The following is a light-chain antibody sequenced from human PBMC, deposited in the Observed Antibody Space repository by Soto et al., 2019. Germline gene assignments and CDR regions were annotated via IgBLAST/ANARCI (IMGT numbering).Light chain of an antibody. Sequence: DIQMTQSPSTLSASVGDIVTITCRASQSISSWLDWYQQKPGKAHKLLIYDSSSLESGVPSRFSGSGSGTEFTLTISSLQPDDFATYYCQQYNXYPTCGQGTKV. V-gene: IGKV1-5*01. CDR1: QSISSW. CDR2: DSS. CDR3: QQYNXYPT. J-gene: IGKJ1*01.